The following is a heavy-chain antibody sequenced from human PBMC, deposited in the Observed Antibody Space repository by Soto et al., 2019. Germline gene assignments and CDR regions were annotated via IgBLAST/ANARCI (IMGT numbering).Heavy chain of an antibody. CDR1: GFTFSSCA. Sequence: PGGSLRLSCAASGFTFSSCAMHWVRQAQGKGLEWVSFISYDGSNKYYEDSVKVRFTISRDNSKNTLYLQMNSLRAEDTAVYYCAREPTIFRVVTLDXWGQRTLVTV. CDR2: ISYDGSNK. V-gene: IGHV3-30-3*01. J-gene: IGHJ4*02. CDR3: AREPTIFRVVTLDX. D-gene: IGHD3-3*01.